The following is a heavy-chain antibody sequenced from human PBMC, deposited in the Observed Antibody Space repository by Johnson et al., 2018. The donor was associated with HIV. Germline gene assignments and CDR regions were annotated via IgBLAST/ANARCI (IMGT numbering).Heavy chain of an antibody. V-gene: IGHV3-30*04. Sequence: QVQLVESGGGLVQPGGYLRLSCAASGLTFSSYGMHWVRQAPAKGLEWVAVISYDGSDKYYADSVQGRVTISRDNSKNTVSLHMNNLRAEDTAVYYCARDLAYNSRWTGGFDIWGQGTMVTVSS. CDR3: ARDLAYNSRWTGGFDI. D-gene: IGHD6-13*01. CDR1: GLTFSSYG. CDR2: ISYDGSDK. J-gene: IGHJ3*02.